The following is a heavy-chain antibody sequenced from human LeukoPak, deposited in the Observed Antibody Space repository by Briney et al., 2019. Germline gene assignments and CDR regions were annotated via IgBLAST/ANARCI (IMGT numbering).Heavy chain of an antibody. CDR3: ARAYYDSSGYPFGPLDY. CDR1: GFTFSSYT. Sequence: GGSLRLSCAASGFTFSSYTMSWVRQAPGKGLEWVAVISYDGSNKYYADSVKGRFTISRDNSKNTLYLQMNSLRAEDTAVYYCARAYYDSSGYPFGPLDYWGQGTLVTVSS. V-gene: IGHV3-30-3*01. CDR2: ISYDGSNK. J-gene: IGHJ4*02. D-gene: IGHD3-22*01.